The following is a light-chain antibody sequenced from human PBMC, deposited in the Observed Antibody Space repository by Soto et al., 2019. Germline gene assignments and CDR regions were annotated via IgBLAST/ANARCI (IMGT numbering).Light chain of an antibody. CDR2: DAS. CDR1: QSVGNNY. CDR3: QQYATPPLT. J-gene: IGKJ1*01. V-gene: IGKV3-20*01. Sequence: ENVLTQSPGTLSLSPGERATLSCRASQSVGNNYLAWYNQKPGQPPRLLIFDASNRATGIPDRFSGSGSGADFTLTINRLDPDDFAVFYCQQYATPPLTFGQGTKVEVK.